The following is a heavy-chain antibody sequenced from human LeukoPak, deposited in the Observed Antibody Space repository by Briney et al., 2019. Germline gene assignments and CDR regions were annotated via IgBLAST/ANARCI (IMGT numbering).Heavy chain of an antibody. CDR1: GDSVSSGSHY. CDR2: IYYNGGT. D-gene: IGHD3-10*01. Sequence: SETLSLTCSVSGDSVSSGSHYWSWIRQPPGKGLEWIGYIYYNGGTEYSPSLKSRVNISSDTSKNQFSLKLSSVTAADTAVYYCAVVGGYFDYWGQGILVAVSS. CDR3: AVVGGYFDY. J-gene: IGHJ4*02. V-gene: IGHV4-61*01.